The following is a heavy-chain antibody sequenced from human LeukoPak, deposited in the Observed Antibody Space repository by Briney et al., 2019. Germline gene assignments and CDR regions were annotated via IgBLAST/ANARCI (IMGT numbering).Heavy chain of an antibody. CDR2: IYHSGST. Sequence: PSETLSLTCAVSGGSFSGYYWSWIRQPPGKGLEWIGYIYHSGSTYYNPSLKSRVTISVDRSKNQFSLKLSSVTAADTAVYYCARSELGYSSGFIDYWGQGTLVTVSS. CDR1: GGSFSGYY. D-gene: IGHD6-19*01. J-gene: IGHJ4*02. V-gene: IGHV4-34*01. CDR3: ARSELGYSSGFIDY.